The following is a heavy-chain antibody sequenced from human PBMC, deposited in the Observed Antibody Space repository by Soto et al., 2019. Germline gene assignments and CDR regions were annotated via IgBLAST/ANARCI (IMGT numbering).Heavy chain of an antibody. CDR2: IYYSGST. D-gene: IGHD3-16*02. V-gene: IGHV4-59*01. J-gene: IGHJ4*02. Sequence: SETLSLTCTVSGGSISSYYWSWIRQPPGKGLEWIGYIYYSGSTNYNPSLKSRVTISVDMSKNQFSLKLSSVTAADTAVYYCARTVIGGLDYWGQGTLVTVSS. CDR3: ARTVIGGLDY. CDR1: GGSISSYY.